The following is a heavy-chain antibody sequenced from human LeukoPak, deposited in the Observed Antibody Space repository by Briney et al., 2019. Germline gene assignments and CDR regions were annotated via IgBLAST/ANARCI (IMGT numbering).Heavy chain of an antibody. J-gene: IGHJ5*02. V-gene: IGHV1-69*05. Sequence: TSVNVSCKASGGTFSSYAISWVRQAPGQGLGWMGGIIPIFGTANYAQKFQGRVTITTDESTTTANLELRSLRSEDTDVYFCARTRSNYGYWFDPWGQGTLVTASS. D-gene: IGHD4-11*01. CDR1: GGTFSSYA. CDR3: ARTRSNYGYWFDP. CDR2: IIPIFGTA.